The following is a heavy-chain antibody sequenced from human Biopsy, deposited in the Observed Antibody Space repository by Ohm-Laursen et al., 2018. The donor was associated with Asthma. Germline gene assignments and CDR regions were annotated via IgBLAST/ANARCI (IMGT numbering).Heavy chain of an antibody. J-gene: IGHJ3*01. CDR1: GFTFSDYY. D-gene: IGHD6-6*01. CDR2: INGKSNSI. V-gene: IGHV3-11*04. CDR3: ARKIAARGGMGV. Sequence: GSLRLSCAASGFTFSDYYMSWIRQAPGKGLEWISYINGKSNSIEYADSVKGRFTISRDNAKNTLYLQMNSLRAEDTAVYYCARKIAARGGMGVWGQGTVVSVSS.